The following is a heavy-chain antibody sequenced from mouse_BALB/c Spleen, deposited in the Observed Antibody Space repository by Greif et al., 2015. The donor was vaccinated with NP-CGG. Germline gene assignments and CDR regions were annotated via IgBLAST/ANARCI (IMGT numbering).Heavy chain of an antibody. J-gene: IGHJ4*01. CDR2: INPSNGRT. CDR3: AIYDGYYYYAMDY. CDR1: GYTFTSYW. D-gene: IGHD2-3*01. V-gene: IGHV1S81*02. Sequence: QVQLQQPGAELVKPGASVKLSCKAPGYTFTSYWMHWVKQRPGQGLEWIGEINPSNGRTNYNEKFKSKATLTVDKSSSTAYMQLSSLTSEDSAVYYCAIYDGYYYYAMDYWGQGTSVTVSS.